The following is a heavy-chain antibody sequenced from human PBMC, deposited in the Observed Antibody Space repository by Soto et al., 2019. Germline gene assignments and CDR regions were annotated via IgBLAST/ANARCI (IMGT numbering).Heavy chain of an antibody. D-gene: IGHD4-4*01. J-gene: IGHJ4*02. CDR3: ARHMTTVIFYDH. CDR2: ISYRGNT. CDR1: GGSFSGYY. Sequence: SETLSLTCAVYGGSFSGYYWSWIRQPPGKGLEWIGYISYRGNTNYNPSLKSRVSISRDTSKNQFSLKLTSVTAADTAVYYCARHMTTVIFYDHWGQGTLVTVSS. V-gene: IGHV4-34*11.